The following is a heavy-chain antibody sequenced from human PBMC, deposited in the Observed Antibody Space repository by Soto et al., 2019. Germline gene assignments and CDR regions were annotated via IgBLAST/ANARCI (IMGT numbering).Heavy chain of an antibody. D-gene: IGHD4-17*01. CDR2: INPNSGGT. CDR1: GYTFTGYY. CDR3: ARDLGVSTGHYYYCGMDV. Sequence: ASVKVSCKASGYTFTGYYMHWVRQAPGQGLEWMGWINPNSGGTNYAQKFQGWVTMTRDTSISTAYMELSRLRSDDTAVYYCARDLGVSTGHYYYCGMDVWGQGPTLSVSS. V-gene: IGHV1-2*04. J-gene: IGHJ6*02.